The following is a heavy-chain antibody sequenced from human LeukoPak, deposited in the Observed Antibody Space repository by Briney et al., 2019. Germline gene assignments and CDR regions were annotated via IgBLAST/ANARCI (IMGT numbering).Heavy chain of an antibody. D-gene: IGHD1-26*01. Sequence: GGSLRLSCAASGFTFDDYGMNWVRQAPGKGLEWVSGINWNGGSTDYADPVKGRFTISSDSAKNSLYLQMNSLRAEGTALYYCARVRVVWDLDDAFDIWGQGTMVTVSS. CDR2: INWNGGST. V-gene: IGHV3-20*04. CDR3: ARVRVVWDLDDAFDI. CDR1: GFTFDDYG. J-gene: IGHJ3*02.